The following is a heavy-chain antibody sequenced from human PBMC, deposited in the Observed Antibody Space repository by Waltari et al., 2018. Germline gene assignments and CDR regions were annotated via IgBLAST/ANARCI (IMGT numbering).Heavy chain of an antibody. J-gene: IGHJ4*02. V-gene: IGHV3-23*04. CDR1: GFTFRSNA. CDR2: ISGSAGST. Sequence: EVQLVESGGGLVQPGGSLRLSGAASGFTFRSNALIWIRQAPGKGLEWVSAISGSAGSTYYADSVKGRFTISRDNSKNTMYLQMNSLRAEDTAVYYCAKDPGFSIAVEYYFDYWGQGTLVTVSS. D-gene: IGHD6-6*01. CDR3: AKDPGFSIAVEYYFDY.